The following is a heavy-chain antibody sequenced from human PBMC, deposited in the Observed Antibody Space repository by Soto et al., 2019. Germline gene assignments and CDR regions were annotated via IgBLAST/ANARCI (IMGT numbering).Heavy chain of an antibody. V-gene: IGHV3-23*01. CDR3: AKDQGSSWYEIDY. J-gene: IGHJ4*02. Sequence: EVQLLESGGDLVQPGGSLRLSCAASGFTFSNYAVTWVRQAPGKGLEWVSTISGSGGSTYYADSVKGRFTISRDNSKNTLYLQMNSLRAEDTAVYYGAKDQGSSWYEIDYWGQGTLVTVSS. D-gene: IGHD6-13*01. CDR1: GFTFSNYA. CDR2: ISGSGGST.